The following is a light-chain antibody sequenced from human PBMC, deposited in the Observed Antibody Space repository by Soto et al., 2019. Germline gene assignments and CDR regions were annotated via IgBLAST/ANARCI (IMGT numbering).Light chain of an antibody. CDR1: SSDVGGYDY. V-gene: IGLV2-14*01. CDR2: EVI. J-gene: IGLJ2*01. Sequence: QSVLTQSASVSGSAGQSITIPCTGTSSDVGGYDYVSWYQQHPGKVPKLIIYEVIKRPSGVSHRFSGSKSGNTASLTISGLQTEDEADYYCSSYTTTSALVFGGGTKATVL. CDR3: SSYTTTSALV.